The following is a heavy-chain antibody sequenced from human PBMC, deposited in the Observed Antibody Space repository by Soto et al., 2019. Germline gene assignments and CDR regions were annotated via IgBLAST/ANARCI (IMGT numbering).Heavy chain of an antibody. D-gene: IGHD1-1*01. CDR3: AKSSFRMTGTNYFDY. Sequence: EVQLLESGGGLVQPGGSLRLSCAASGFTFSSYAMSWVRQAPGKGLEWVLAISGSGGSTYYADSVKGRFTISRDNSKNTLYLQMNSLRAEDTAVYYCAKSSFRMTGTNYFDYWGQGTLVTVSS. CDR1: GFTFSSYA. V-gene: IGHV3-23*01. CDR2: ISGSGGST. J-gene: IGHJ4*02.